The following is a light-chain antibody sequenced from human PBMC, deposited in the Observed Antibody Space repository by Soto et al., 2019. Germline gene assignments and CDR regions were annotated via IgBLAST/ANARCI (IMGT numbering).Light chain of an antibody. CDR1: SSDVGGYNY. Sequence: QSALTQPASVSGSPGQSITISCTGTSSDVGGYNYVSWYQQHPDKAPKLMIYEVSNRPSGVSNRFSGSKSDNTASLTISGLQAEDEADYYCSSYTRSSTLVVFGGGTKVTVL. V-gene: IGLV2-14*01. CDR2: EVS. CDR3: SSYTRSSTLVV. J-gene: IGLJ2*01.